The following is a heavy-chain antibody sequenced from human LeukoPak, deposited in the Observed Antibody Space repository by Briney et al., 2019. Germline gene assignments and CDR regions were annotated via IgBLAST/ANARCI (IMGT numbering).Heavy chain of an antibody. CDR1: GGSISSYY. CDR2: IYTSGST. V-gene: IGHV4-4*07. Sequence: KSSETLSPTCTVSGGSISSYYWSWIRQPAGKGLEWIGRIYTSGSTNYNPSLKSRVTMSVDTSKNHFSLQLSSVTAADTAVYYCARDRFTMVRGVICGYYYYYYMDVWDKGTTVTVSS. J-gene: IGHJ6*03. D-gene: IGHD3-10*01. CDR3: ARDRFTMVRGVICGYYYYYYMDV.